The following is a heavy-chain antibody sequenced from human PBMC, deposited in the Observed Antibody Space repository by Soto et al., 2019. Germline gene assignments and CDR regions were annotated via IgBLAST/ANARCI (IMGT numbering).Heavy chain of an antibody. CDR3: AKDGLSDSPSAIDY. CDR2: IGGSGRNT. J-gene: IGHJ4*02. D-gene: IGHD6-13*01. Sequence: ESGGGLAQPGGSLRLSCAASGFMFSKSGMTWVRQAPGKGLESVAGIGGSGRNTYYADSVKGRFTISRDNSKNTLFLQMNSLRDEDTAIYYCAKDGLSDSPSAIDYWGQGTRVTVSS. CDR1: GFMFSKSG. V-gene: IGHV3-23*01.